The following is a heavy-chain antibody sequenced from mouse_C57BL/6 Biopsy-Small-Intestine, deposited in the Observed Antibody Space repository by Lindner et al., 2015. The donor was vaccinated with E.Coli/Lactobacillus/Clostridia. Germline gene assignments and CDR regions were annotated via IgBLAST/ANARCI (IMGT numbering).Heavy chain of an antibody. CDR3: ASRYYYGSSSYYFDY. Sequence: EVQLQESGPELVKPGASVKISCKASGYSFTDYNMNWVKQSNGKSLEWIGVINPNYGTTSYNQKFKGKATFTVDQSSSTAYMQLNSLTSEDSAVYYCASRYYYGSSSYYFDYWGQGATLTVSS. V-gene: IGHV1-39*01. J-gene: IGHJ2*01. D-gene: IGHD1-1*01. CDR1: GYSFTDYN. CDR2: INPNYGTT.